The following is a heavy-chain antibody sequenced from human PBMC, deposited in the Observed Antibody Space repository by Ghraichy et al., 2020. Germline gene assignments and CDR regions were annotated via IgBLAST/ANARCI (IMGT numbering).Heavy chain of an antibody. CDR1: GFSLSTSGVG. D-gene: IGHD6-19*01. J-gene: IGHJ5*02. CDR2: IYWNDDK. CDR3: AHRHGNSGWPSEGWFDP. Sequence: SGPTLVKPTQTLTLTCTFSGFSLSTSGVGVGWIRQPPGKALEWLALIYWNDDKRYSPSLKSRLTITKDTSKNQVVLTMTNMDPVDTATYYCAHRHGNSGWPSEGWFDPWGQGTLVTVSS. V-gene: IGHV2-5*01.